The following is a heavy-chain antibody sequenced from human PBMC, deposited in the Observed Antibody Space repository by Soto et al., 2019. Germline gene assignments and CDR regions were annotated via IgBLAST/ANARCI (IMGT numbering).Heavy chain of an antibody. D-gene: IGHD3-3*01. CDR1: GGSFSTYW. CDR3: ARESGSDRYLDY. J-gene: IGHJ4*02. V-gene: IGHV4-4*07. CDR2: IHISGSN. Sequence: QVQLQESGPGLVKPSETLSLTCTVSGGSFSTYWWCWIRHPAGKGLEWIGRIHISGSNNYNSSLTSRVTKSVDTSKNQFSLKLSSVTSADTAVYYCARESGSDRYLDYWGQGNLVTVSS.